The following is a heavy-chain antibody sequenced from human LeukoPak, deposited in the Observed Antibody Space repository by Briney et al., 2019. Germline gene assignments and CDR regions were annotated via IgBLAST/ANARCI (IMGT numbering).Heavy chain of an antibody. CDR1: GYTFTDYN. CDR2: ISPYSGDT. Sequence: ASMKVSCKASGYTFTDYNMHWVRQAPGQGLEWMGWISPYSGDTNYAQTFQGRITLTRDTYITTAYMEVYSLRSDDTAIYYCATVGATTAGGSDFWGQGTLVTVSS. V-gene: IGHV1-2*02. CDR3: ATVGATTAGGSDF. D-gene: IGHD1-26*01. J-gene: IGHJ4*02.